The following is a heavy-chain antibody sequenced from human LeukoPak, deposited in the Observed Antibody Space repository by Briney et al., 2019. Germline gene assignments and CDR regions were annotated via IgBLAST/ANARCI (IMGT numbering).Heavy chain of an antibody. CDR3: ARAGMGLQYPSVNYFYGMDV. J-gene: IGHJ6*02. CDR1: GFAFRTFA. CDR2: ISYDGSNK. D-gene: IGHD2-2*02. Sequence: PGKSLRLSCAASGFAFRTFAMHWVRLAPGKGLEWVAVISYDGSNKYYADSVKGRFTISRDNFKNTLYLQMNSLRPEDTAVYSCARAGMGLQYPSVNYFYGMDVRGQGTTVTVSS. V-gene: IGHV3-30*04.